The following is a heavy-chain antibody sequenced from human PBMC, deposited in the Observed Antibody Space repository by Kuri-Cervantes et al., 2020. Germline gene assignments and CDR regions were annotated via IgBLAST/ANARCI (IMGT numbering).Heavy chain of an antibody. V-gene: IGHV3-30*18. J-gene: IGHJ4*02. CDR3: AKAYSGRRSIAAAFDY. D-gene: IGHD6-13*01. CDR1: GFTFSSYG. CDR2: ISYDGSNK. Sequence: GGSLRLSCAASGFTFSSYGMHWVRQAPGKGLEWVAVISYDGSNKYYADSVKGRFTISRDNSKNTLYPQMNSLRAEDTAVYYCAKAYSGRRSIAAAFDYWGQGTLVTVSS.